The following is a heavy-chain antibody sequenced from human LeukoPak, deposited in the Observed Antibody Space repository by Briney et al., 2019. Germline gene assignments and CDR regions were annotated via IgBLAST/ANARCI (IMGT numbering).Heavy chain of an antibody. D-gene: IGHD3-22*01. J-gene: IGHJ3*02. CDR3: AKDPPYYYDSSGYGGGAFDI. CDR1: GGSFSSYY. Sequence: ETLSLTCTVSGGSFSSYYWSWVRRAPGKGLEWVSAISGSTGNTYYADSVKGRFTISRDNSKNTVYLQMNSLRAEDTAVYYCAKDPPYYYDSSGYGGGAFDIWGQGTMVTVSS. V-gene: IGHV3-23*01. CDR2: ISGSTGNT.